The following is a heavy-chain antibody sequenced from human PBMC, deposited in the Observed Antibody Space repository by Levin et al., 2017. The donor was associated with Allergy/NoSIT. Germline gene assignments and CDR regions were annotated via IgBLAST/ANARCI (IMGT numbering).Heavy chain of an antibody. V-gene: IGHV3-23*01. CDR1: GFTFSSYA. CDR3: AKDWGDDTTGYYFMTDF. Sequence: GGSLRLSCAASGFTFSSYAMSWVRQAPGKGLEWVSSISGSGDNTYYADSVKGRFTISRDNSKNSLYLQMNSLRAEDTAVYYCAKDWGDDTTGYYFMTDFWGQGTLVTVSS. D-gene: IGHD3-22*01. J-gene: IGHJ4*02. CDR2: ISGSGDNT.